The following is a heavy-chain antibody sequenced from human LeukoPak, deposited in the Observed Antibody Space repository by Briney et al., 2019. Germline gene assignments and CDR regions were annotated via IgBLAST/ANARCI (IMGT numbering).Heavy chain of an antibody. V-gene: IGHV1-69*04. CDR2: IIPILGIA. Sequence: SVKVSCKASGGTFSSYAISWVRQAPGQGLEWMGRIIPILGIANYAQKFQGRVTITADKSTSTAYMELSSLRSEDTAVYYCARDAGSGWYGHFDYWGRGTLVTVSS. D-gene: IGHD6-19*01. CDR1: GGTFSSYA. J-gene: IGHJ4*02. CDR3: ARDAGSGWYGHFDY.